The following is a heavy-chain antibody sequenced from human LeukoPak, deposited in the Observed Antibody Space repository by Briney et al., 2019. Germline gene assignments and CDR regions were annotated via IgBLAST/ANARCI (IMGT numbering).Heavy chain of an antibody. V-gene: IGHV3-74*01. CDR3: ARSGWAGPFDY. J-gene: IGHJ4*02. D-gene: IGHD6-19*01. CDR2: INSDGRST. CDR1: GFTFSSYW. Sequence: PGGSLRLSCAASGFTFSSYWIHWVRQAPGKGQVWVSRINSDGRSTSYADSVKGRFTISRDNAKNTLYLQMNSLRAEDTAVYYCARSGWAGPFDYWGQGTLVTGSS.